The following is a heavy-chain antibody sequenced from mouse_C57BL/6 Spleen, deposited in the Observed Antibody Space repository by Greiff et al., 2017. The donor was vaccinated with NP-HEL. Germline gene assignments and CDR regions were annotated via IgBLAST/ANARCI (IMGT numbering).Heavy chain of an antibody. Sequence: EVTLMESGGGLVKPGGSLKLSCAASGFTFSSYAMSWVRQTPEKRLEWVATISDGGSYTYYPDNVKGRFTISRDNAKNNLYLQMSHLKSEDTAMYYCARDRVAYYSNPYAMDYWGQGTSVTVSS. CDR3: ARDRVAYYSNPYAMDY. CDR1: GFTFSSYA. V-gene: IGHV5-4*01. D-gene: IGHD2-5*01. CDR2: ISDGGSYT. J-gene: IGHJ4*01.